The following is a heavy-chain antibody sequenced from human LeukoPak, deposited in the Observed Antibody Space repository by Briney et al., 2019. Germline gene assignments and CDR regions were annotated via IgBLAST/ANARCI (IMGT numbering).Heavy chain of an antibody. Sequence: ASVKVSCKASGYTFTGYYMHWVRQAPGQGLEWMGWINPNSGGTNYAQKLQGRVTMTTDTSTSTAYMELRSLRSDDTAVYYCARDRNIWGSLASRPADYWGQGTLVTVSS. D-gene: IGHD3-16*01. CDR2: INPNSGGT. J-gene: IGHJ4*02. CDR1: GYTFTGYY. V-gene: IGHV1-2*02. CDR3: ARDRNIWGSLASRPADY.